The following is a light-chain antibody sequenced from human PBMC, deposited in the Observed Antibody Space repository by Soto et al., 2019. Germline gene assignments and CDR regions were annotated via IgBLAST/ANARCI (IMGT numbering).Light chain of an antibody. CDR2: DAS. CDR3: QQYNGFSRT. J-gene: IGKJ1*01. CDR1: QSIGTS. Sequence: DIQMTQSPSTLSASVGDRVTITCRASQSIGTSLALYQQKPGTAPKLLIYDASGLERGVPSRFSGSGSGTEFTLTIRSLQTDDFATYYCQQYNGFSRTFGQGTKVDIK. V-gene: IGKV1-5*01.